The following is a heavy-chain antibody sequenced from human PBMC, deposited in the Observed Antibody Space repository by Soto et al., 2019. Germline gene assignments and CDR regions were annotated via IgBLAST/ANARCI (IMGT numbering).Heavy chain of an antibody. D-gene: IGHD3-22*01. CDR2: ISAYNGNT. J-gene: IGHJ4*02. CDR3: ARDRERAYYDSSGYYDY. Sequence: QVQLVQSGAEVKKPGASVKVSCKASGYTFTSYGIIWVRQAPGQGLEWMGWISAYNGNTNYAQKLQGRVTMTTDTSTSTAYMERRSLRSDDTAVYYCARDRERAYYDSSGYYDYWGQGTLVTVSS. V-gene: IGHV1-18*01. CDR1: GYTFTSYG.